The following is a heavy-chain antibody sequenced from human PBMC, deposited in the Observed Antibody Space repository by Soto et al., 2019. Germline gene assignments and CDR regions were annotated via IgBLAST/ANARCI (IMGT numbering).Heavy chain of an antibody. CDR2: ISYDGSNK. D-gene: IGHD6-13*01. Sequence: QVQRVESGGGVVQPGRSLRLSCAASGFTFSSSAMHWVRQDTGKGLERVAVISYDGSNKYYADSVKGSFTISRDNSKNPGYVQMNSLRAEDTAVYDWARGGRSISGLDYWGQGTLVPVSS. J-gene: IGHJ4*02. CDR3: ARGGRSISGLDY. V-gene: IGHV3-30-3*01. CDR1: GFTFSSSA.